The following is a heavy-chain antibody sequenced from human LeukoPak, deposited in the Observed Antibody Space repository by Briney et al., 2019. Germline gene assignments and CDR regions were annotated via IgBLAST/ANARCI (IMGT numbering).Heavy chain of an antibody. CDR3: ARDPFAGQDYYYYYYMDV. Sequence: GGSLRLSCAASGFTFSSYSMNWVRQAPGKGLEWVSSISSSSSYIYYADSVKGRFTISRDNAKNSLYLQMNSLRAEDTAVYYCARDPFAGQDYYYYYYMDVWGKGTTVTVSS. CDR1: GFTFSSYS. V-gene: IGHV3-21*01. CDR2: ISSSSSYI. J-gene: IGHJ6*03.